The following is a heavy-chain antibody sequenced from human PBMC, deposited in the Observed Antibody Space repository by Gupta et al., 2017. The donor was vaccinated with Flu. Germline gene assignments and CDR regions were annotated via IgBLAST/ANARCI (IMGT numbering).Heavy chain of an antibody. CDR2: INPDSGNI. V-gene: IGHV1-46*03. CDR3: SRDVNECSGETCSLGTFDF. D-gene: IGHD2-15*01. J-gene: IGHJ4*02. Sequence: GLEWMGIINPDSGNIKYAQRFQGRVTMTRDTSTGTVNMELSNLRPDDTAVYYCSRDVNECSGETCSLGTFDFWGQGTLVTVSS.